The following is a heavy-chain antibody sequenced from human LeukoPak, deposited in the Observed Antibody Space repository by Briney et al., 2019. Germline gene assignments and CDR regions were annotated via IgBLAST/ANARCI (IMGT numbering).Heavy chain of an antibody. Sequence: GGSLRLSCAASGFTFSSYAMSWVCQAPGKGLEWVSAISGSGGSTYYADSVKGRFTISRDNSKNTLYLQMNSLRAEDTAVYYCAKSRFRGVYYGMDVRGQGTTVTVSS. J-gene: IGHJ6*02. D-gene: IGHD3-10*01. CDR2: ISGSGGST. CDR1: GFTFSSYA. CDR3: AKSRFRGVYYGMDV. V-gene: IGHV3-23*01.